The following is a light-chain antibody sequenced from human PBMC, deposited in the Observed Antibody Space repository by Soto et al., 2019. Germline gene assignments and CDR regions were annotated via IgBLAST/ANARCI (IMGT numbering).Light chain of an antibody. CDR1: QSISSY. J-gene: IGKJ2*01. CDR3: QQSYSTPT. V-gene: IGKV1-39*01. Sequence: DLQMTQSPSSLSASVGDRVTITCRASQSISSYLNWYQQKPGKAPKLLIYAASSLQSVVPSRFSGSGSGTDFTLNISSLQPEEFATYDCQQSYSTPTFGQGTKLEIK. CDR2: AAS.